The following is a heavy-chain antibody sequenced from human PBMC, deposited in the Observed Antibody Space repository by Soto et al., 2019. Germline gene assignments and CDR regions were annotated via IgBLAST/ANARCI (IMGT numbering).Heavy chain of an antibody. Sequence: ESGGGVVQPGRSLRLSCAASGFTFSSYAMHWVRQAPGKGLEWVAVISYDGSNKYYADSVKGRFTISRDNSKNTLYLQMNSLRAEDTAVYYCARDPGSSGWYWYFDLWGRGTLVTVSS. CDR3: ARDPGSSGWYWYFDL. J-gene: IGHJ2*01. D-gene: IGHD6-19*01. V-gene: IGHV3-30-3*01. CDR2: ISYDGSNK. CDR1: GFTFSSYA.